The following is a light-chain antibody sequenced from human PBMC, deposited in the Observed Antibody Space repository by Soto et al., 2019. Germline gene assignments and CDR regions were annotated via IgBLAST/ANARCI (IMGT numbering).Light chain of an antibody. Sequence: DIQLTQSPSSLSASVGDRVTITCRASQAISSCLAWYQQKPGKVPELLIYATSTLQSGAPSRFSGSGSGTDFTLTISSLQPEDVATYYCHKYNHAPTFGGGTKVEIK. V-gene: IGKV1-27*01. CDR2: ATS. J-gene: IGKJ4*01. CDR3: HKYNHAPT. CDR1: QAISSC.